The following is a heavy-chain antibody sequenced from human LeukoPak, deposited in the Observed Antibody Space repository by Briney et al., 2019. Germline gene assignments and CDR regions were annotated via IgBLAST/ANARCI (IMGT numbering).Heavy chain of an antibody. D-gene: IGHD4-17*01. CDR2: ISYDGSNK. Sequence: GGSLRLSCAASGFTFSSYAMHWVRQAPGKGLEWVAVISYDGSNKYYADSVKGRFTISRDNSKNTLYLQMNSLRAEDTAVYYCAREEGLTVTIDYWGQGTLVTVPS. V-gene: IGHV3-30-3*01. J-gene: IGHJ4*02. CDR3: AREEGLTVTIDY. CDR1: GFTFSSYA.